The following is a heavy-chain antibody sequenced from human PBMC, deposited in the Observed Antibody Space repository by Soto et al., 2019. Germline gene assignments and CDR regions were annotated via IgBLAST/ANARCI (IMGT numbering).Heavy chain of an antibody. CDR3: ARPADYDFWSGYSHFDY. Sequence: GGSLRLXCAASGFTFSSYWMHWVRQAPGKGLVWVSRINSDGSSTSYADSVKGRFTISRDNAKNTLYLQMNSLRAEDTAVYYCARPADYDFWSGYSHFDYWGQGTLVTVSS. D-gene: IGHD3-3*01. CDR2: INSDGSST. CDR1: GFTFSSYW. V-gene: IGHV3-74*01. J-gene: IGHJ4*02.